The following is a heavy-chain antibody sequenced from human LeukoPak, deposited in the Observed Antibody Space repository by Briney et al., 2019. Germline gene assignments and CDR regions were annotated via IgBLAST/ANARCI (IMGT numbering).Heavy chain of an antibody. J-gene: IGHJ4*02. Sequence: ASVKVSCKASGYTFTSYGISWVRQAPGQGLEWMGWISAYNGNTNYAQKLQGRVTMTTDTSTSTAYMELRSLRSDDTAVYYCARDQRITIFGVVIPQTNTPGYWGQGTLVTVSS. D-gene: IGHD3-3*01. CDR3: ARDQRITIFGVVIPQTNTPGY. CDR2: ISAYNGNT. CDR1: GYTFTSYG. V-gene: IGHV1-18*01.